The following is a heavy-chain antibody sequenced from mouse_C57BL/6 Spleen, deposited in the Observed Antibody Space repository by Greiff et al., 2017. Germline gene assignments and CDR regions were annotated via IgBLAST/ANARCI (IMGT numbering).Heavy chain of an antibody. V-gene: IGHV1-7*01. CDR1: GYTFTSYW. CDR3: AREYGSSYWYFDV. CDR2: INPSSGYT. J-gene: IGHJ1*03. Sequence: VKVVESGAELAKPGASVKLSCKASGYTFTSYWMHWVKQRPGQGLEWIGYINPSSGYTKYNQKFKDKATLTADKSSSTAYMQLSSLTYEDSAVYYCAREYGSSYWYFDVWGTGTTVTVSS. D-gene: IGHD1-1*01.